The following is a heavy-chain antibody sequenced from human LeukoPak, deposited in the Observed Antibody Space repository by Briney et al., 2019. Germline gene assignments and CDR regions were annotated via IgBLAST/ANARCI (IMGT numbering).Heavy chain of an antibody. V-gene: IGHV3-72*01. Sequence: QPGGSLRLSCAASGFTFSDHYMDWVRQAPGKGLEWVGRTRNKANSYTTEYAASVKGRFTISRDDSKNSLYLQMNSLKTEDTAVYYCARDHYYDSSGYSRYWGQGTLVTVSS. D-gene: IGHD3-22*01. CDR2: TRNKANSYTT. J-gene: IGHJ4*02. CDR3: ARDHYYDSSGYSRY. CDR1: GFTFSDHY.